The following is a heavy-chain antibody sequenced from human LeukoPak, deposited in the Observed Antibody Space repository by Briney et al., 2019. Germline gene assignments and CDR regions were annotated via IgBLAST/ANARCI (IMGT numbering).Heavy chain of an antibody. Sequence: ASVKVSCKASGYTFTSYGISWVRQAPGQGLEWMGWISAYNGNTNYAQKLQGRVTMTTDTSTSTAYMELRSLRSDDTAVYYCAREGWSGGSKARLDYWGQGTLVTVSS. V-gene: IGHV1-18*01. CDR1: GYTFTSYG. D-gene: IGHD3-3*01. CDR2: ISAYNGNT. J-gene: IGHJ4*02. CDR3: AREGWSGGSKARLDY.